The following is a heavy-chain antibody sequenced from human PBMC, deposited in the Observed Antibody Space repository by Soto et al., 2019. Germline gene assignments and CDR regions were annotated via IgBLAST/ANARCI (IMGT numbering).Heavy chain of an antibody. Sequence: GGSRRLSCGASRFTFSSYVMHLVRQAPGKGLEWVAFIWHDGGNKFYAESVKGRFTISRDNSKNTLYLQMTSLSAEDTAMYYCARDGDVNTGFGKDYWGQGTLVTVSS. CDR3: ARDGDVNTGFGKDY. D-gene: IGHD3-16*01. V-gene: IGHV3-33*01. J-gene: IGHJ4*02. CDR2: IWHDGGNK. CDR1: RFTFSSYV.